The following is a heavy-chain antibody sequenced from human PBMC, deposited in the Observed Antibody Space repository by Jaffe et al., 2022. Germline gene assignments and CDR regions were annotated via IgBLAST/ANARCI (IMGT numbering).Heavy chain of an antibody. J-gene: IGHJ4*02. CDR3: AKRGDSSGYYYGGVY. CDR2: IRYDGSNK. CDR1: GFTFSSYG. V-gene: IGHV3-30*02. Sequence: QVQLVESGGGVVQPGGSLRLSCAASGFTFSSYGMHWVRQAPGKGLEWVAFIRYDGSNKYYADSVKGRFTISRDNSKNTLYLQMNSLRAEDTAVYYCAKRGDSSGYYYGGVYWGQGTLVTVSS. D-gene: IGHD3-22*01.